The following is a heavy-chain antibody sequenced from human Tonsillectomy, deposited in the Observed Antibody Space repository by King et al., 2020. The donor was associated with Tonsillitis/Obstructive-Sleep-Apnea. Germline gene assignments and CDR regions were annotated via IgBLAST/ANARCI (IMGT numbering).Heavy chain of an antibody. V-gene: IGHV4-39*01. Sequence: QLQESGPGLVKPSETLSLTCTVSGGSISSSSYYWGWIRQPPGKGLEWIGSIYYSGGTYSNPSLKSRVTISVDTSKNQFSLKLSSVTAADTAVYYCASGVLRGYSYGYGYWGQGTLVTVSS. D-gene: IGHD5-18*01. J-gene: IGHJ4*02. CDR2: IYYSGGT. CDR3: ASGVLRGYSYGYGY. CDR1: GGSISSSSYY.